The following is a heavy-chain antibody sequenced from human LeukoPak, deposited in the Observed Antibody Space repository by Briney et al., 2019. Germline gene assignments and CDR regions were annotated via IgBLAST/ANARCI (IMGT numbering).Heavy chain of an antibody. CDR3: ARCPSPYYYYYGMDV. V-gene: IGHV5-51*01. Sequence: GESLQIFCEGSGSTFTNFWIGWVRQMPGKGLEWMGIVSPSDSDTRYSPSFQGQVTISADKSITTAYLQWSSLKASDTAMYYCARCPSPYYYYYGMDVWGQGTTVTVSS. CDR2: VSPSDSDT. J-gene: IGHJ6*02. CDR1: GSTFTNFW.